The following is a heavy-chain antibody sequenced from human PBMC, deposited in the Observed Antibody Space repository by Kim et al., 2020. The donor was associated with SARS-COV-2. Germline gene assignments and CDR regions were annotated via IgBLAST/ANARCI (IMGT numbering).Heavy chain of an antibody. J-gene: IGHJ2*01. Sequence: GGSLRLSCAASGFTFDDYAMHWVRQAPGKGLEWVSLISGDGGSTYYADSVKGRFTISRDNSKNSLYLQMNSLRTEDTALYYCAKDSSIAARPKYFDLWGRGTLVTVSS. D-gene: IGHD6-6*01. CDR3: AKDSSIAARPKYFDL. V-gene: IGHV3-43*02. CDR1: GFTFDDYA. CDR2: ISGDGGST.